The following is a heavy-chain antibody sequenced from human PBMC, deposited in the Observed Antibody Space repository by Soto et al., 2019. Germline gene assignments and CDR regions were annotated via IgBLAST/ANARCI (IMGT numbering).Heavy chain of an antibody. Sequence: SGTLSLTCSVSGDSVTRGDYYWTWVRQSPGKGLEWIGYISYSGNTAYNPSLSSRLTISLDTSKNHFSLKLHAATAADTAVYXCARGDYLNRSGYYYFQHWAQGTPVTVS. CDR2: ISYSGNT. J-gene: IGHJ1*01. CDR1: GDSVTRGDYY. CDR3: ARGDYLNRSGYYYFQH. V-gene: IGHV4-30-4*01. D-gene: IGHD3-22*01.